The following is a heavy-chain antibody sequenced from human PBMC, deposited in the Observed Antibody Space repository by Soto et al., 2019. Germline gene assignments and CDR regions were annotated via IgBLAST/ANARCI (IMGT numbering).Heavy chain of an antibody. V-gene: IGHV1-69*13. CDR1: GGTFSSYA. D-gene: IGHD3-22*01. Sequence: SVKVSCKASGGTFSSYAISWVRQAPGQGFEWMGGIIPIFGTANYAQKFQGRVTITADESTSTAYMELSSLRSEDTAVYYCASPYDSSGYKIYDAFDIWGQGTMVTVSS. J-gene: IGHJ3*02. CDR3: ASPYDSSGYKIYDAFDI. CDR2: IIPIFGTA.